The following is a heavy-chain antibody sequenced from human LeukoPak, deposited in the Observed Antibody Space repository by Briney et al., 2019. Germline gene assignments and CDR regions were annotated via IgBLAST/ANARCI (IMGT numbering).Heavy chain of an antibody. CDR1: GYSFTSYW. CDR3: ARRERRYCTNGVCYNWFDP. Sequence: GESLKISCKGSGYSFTSYWIGWVRQMPGKGLEWMGIIYPGDSDTRYSPSFQGQVTISADKSISTAYLQWSSLKASDTAMYYCARRERRYCTNGVCYNWFDPWGQGTLVTVSS. D-gene: IGHD2-8*01. V-gene: IGHV5-51*01. CDR2: IYPGDSDT. J-gene: IGHJ5*02.